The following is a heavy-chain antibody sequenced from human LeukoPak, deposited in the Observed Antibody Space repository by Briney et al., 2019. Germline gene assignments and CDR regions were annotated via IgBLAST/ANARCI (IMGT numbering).Heavy chain of an antibody. V-gene: IGHV3-33*01. Sequence: GGSLRLSCAASGFTFSSYGMHWVRQAPGKGLEWVAVIWYDGSNKYYADSVKGRFTISRDNSKNTLYLQMNSLGAEDTAVYYCTTLSYDVHYWGRGTLVTVSS. CDR3: TTLSYDVHY. CDR2: IWYDGSNK. D-gene: IGHD3-3*01. J-gene: IGHJ4*02. CDR1: GFTFSSYG.